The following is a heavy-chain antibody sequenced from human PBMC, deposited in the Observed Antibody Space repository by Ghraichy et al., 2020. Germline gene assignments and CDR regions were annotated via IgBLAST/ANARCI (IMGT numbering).Heavy chain of an antibody. Sequence: SETLSLTCAVYGGSFSGYYWSWIRQPPGKGLEWIGEINHSGSTNYNPSLKSRVTISVDTSKNQFSLKLSSVTAADTAVYYCARVSPIPHPRDWYFDLWGRGTLVTVSS. V-gene: IGHV4-34*01. CDR1: GGSFSGYY. J-gene: IGHJ2*01. CDR2: INHSGST. CDR3: ARVSPIPHPRDWYFDL.